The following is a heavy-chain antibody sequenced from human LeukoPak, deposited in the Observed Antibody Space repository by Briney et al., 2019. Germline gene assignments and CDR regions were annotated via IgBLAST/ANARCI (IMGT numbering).Heavy chain of an antibody. Sequence: GGSLRLSCAASGFTFSSYAMSWVRQAPGKGLEWVSAISGSGGSTYYADSVKGRLTISRDNSKNTLYLQMNSLRAEDTAVYYCAKSGHIVVVTAAIPQYFQHWGQGTLVTVSS. CDR1: GFTFSSYA. J-gene: IGHJ1*01. V-gene: IGHV3-23*01. D-gene: IGHD2-21*02. CDR3: AKSGHIVVVTAAIPQYFQH. CDR2: ISGSGGST.